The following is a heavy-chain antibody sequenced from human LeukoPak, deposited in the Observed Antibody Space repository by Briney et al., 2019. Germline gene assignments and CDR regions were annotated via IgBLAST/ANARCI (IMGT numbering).Heavy chain of an antibody. CDR2: ISSNGGST. CDR3: ARGYLRSIAVAGTRTYYFDY. J-gene: IGHJ4*02. V-gene: IGHV3-64*01. CDR1: GFTFSSYA. Sequence: PGGSLRLSCAASGFTFSSYAMHWVRQAPGKGLEYVSAISSNGGSTYYANSVKGRFTISRDNSKNTPYLQMGSLRAEDMAVYYCARGYLRSIAVAGTRTYYFDYWGQGTLVTVSS. D-gene: IGHD6-19*01.